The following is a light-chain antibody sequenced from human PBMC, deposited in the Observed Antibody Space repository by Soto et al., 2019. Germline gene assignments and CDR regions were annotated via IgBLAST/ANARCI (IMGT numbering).Light chain of an antibody. Sequence: QPVLTQPPSVSGAPGQRVTISCTGSSSNIGAGYDVHWYQQLPGTAPKLLIYGNSNRPSGVPDRCSGSKSGTSASLAITGLQAEDEADYYCQSYDSSLSGDVVFGGGTKLTVL. CDR3: QSYDSSLSGDVV. CDR1: SSNIGAGYD. J-gene: IGLJ2*01. CDR2: GNS. V-gene: IGLV1-40*01.